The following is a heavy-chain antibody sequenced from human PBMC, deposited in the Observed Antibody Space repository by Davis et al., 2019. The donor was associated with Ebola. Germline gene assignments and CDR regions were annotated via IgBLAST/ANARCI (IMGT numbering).Heavy chain of an antibody. CDR2: IYYSGST. D-gene: IGHD3-3*01. CDR3: ARGRFLEWAIDY. CDR1: GGSISSYY. J-gene: IGHJ4*02. Sequence: MPSETLSLTCTVSGGSISSYYWSWIRQPPGKGLEWIGYIYYSGSTNYNPSLKSRVTISVDTSKNQFSLKLSSVTAAATAVYYCARGRFLEWAIDYWGQGTLVTVSS. V-gene: IGHV4-59*01.